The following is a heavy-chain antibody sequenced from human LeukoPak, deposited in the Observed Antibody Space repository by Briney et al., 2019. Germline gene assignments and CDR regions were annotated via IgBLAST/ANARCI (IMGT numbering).Heavy chain of an antibody. J-gene: IGHJ4*02. Sequence: PGGSLRLSCAASGFTFSNYAMSWVRQAPGKGLEWVSAISGSGGSTYYADSVKGRFTISRDNSKNTLYLQMNSLRAEDTAVYYCARSAGSDFWSGYWYYDYWGQGTLVTVTS. CDR1: GFTFSNYA. CDR2: ISGSGGST. CDR3: ARSAGSDFWSGYWYYDY. D-gene: IGHD3-3*01. V-gene: IGHV3-23*01.